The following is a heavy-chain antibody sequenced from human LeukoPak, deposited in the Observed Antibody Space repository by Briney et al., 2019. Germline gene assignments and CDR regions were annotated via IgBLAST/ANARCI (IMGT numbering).Heavy chain of an antibody. Sequence: SETLSLTCAVYGGSISSYYWSWIRQPPGKGLEWIGYIYYSGSTNYNPSLKSRVTISVDTSKNQFSLKLSSVTVADTAVYYCARGIVVVTAIDYFDYWGQGTLVTVSS. V-gene: IGHV4-59*01. CDR3: ARGIVVVTAIDYFDY. CDR2: IYYSGST. J-gene: IGHJ4*02. CDR1: GGSISSYY. D-gene: IGHD2-21*02.